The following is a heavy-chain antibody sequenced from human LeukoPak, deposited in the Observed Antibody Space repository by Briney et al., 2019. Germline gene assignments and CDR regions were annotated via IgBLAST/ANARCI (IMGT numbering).Heavy chain of an antibody. D-gene: IGHD6-13*01. CDR3: ARGAGGITLSGSDWYGVHRWFDP. J-gene: IGHJ5*02. CDR2: IKEDGSET. CDR1: EFTFSSYW. Sequence: GGSLRLSCVGSEFTFSSYWMSWVRQAPGKGLEWVANIKEDGSETNYVDSLKGRFTISRDNARNSLNLQMNSLRAEDTAVYYCARGAGGITLSGSDWYGVHRWFDPWGQGTLVTVSS. V-gene: IGHV3-7*01.